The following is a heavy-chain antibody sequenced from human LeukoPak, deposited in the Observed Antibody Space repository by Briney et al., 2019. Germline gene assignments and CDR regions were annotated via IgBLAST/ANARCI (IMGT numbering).Heavy chain of an antibody. V-gene: IGHV1-2*02. CDR1: GYTFTGYY. Sequence: ASVKVSCKASGYTFTGYYMHWVRQAPGQGLEWMGWINPNSGGTNYAQKSQGRVTMTRDTSISTAYMELSRLRSDDTAVYYCARGDPLDYYYYYMDVWGKGTTVTVSS. D-gene: IGHD2-2*03. CDR2: INPNSGGT. CDR3: ARGDPLDYYYYYMDV. J-gene: IGHJ6*03.